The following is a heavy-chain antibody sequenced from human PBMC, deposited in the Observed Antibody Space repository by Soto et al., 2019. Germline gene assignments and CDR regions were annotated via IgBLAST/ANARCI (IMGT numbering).Heavy chain of an antibody. CDR3: AKSPPPADAFDF. J-gene: IGHJ3*01. Sequence: EVQLLESGGGLVQPGGSLRLSCAASGITFINYAMSWVRQAPGKGLEWVSTISGSGDITYHADSVKGRFTISRDNSKNTLYRQMNSLRAEDTAVYYCAKSPPPADAFDFWGQGTVVTVSS. CDR2: ISGSGDIT. CDR1: GITFINYA. V-gene: IGHV3-23*01.